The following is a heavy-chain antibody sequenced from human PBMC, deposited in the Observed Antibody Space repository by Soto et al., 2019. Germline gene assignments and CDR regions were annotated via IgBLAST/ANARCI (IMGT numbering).Heavy chain of an antibody. CDR2: ISAYNGNT. Sequence: ASVKVSCKASGYTFASYGISWVRQATGQGLEWMGWISAYNGNTNYAQKLQGRVTMTTDTSTSTAYMELRSLRSDDTAVYYCARGLYYGSGSYDSWFDPWGQGTLVTVSS. CDR3: ARGLYYGSGSYDSWFDP. CDR1: GYTFASYG. J-gene: IGHJ5*02. D-gene: IGHD3-10*01. V-gene: IGHV1-18*01.